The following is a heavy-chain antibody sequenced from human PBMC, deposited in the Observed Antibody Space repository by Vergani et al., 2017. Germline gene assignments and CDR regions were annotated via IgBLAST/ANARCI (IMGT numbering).Heavy chain of an antibody. CDR3: ARLQYTAIPDY. CDR1: GGPISSYY. J-gene: IGHJ4*02. CDR2: IYYSGST. V-gene: IGHV4-59*08. D-gene: IGHD4-11*01. Sequence: QVQLQESGPGLVKPSETLSLTCTVPGGPISSYYWSWIRQPPGKGLEGIGNIYYSGSTNYNPSPKSRVTISVDTSKNQFSLKLSSVTAADTAVYYCARLQYTAIPDYWGQGTLVTVSS.